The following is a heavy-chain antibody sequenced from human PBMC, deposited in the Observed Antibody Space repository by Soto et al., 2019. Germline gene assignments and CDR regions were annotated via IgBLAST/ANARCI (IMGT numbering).Heavy chain of an antibody. D-gene: IGHD2-21*02. J-gene: IGHJ6*02. V-gene: IGHV2-5*02. Sequence: QITLKESGPTLVKPTQTLTLTCTISGFSLNTGGVGVGWIRQPPGKALEWLALIYWDDDKRYSPSLKSRLTITKDTSKTHVLLTMTNMDPLDTATYYCAYSRCGGDCLQSYSSHYYYGLDVWGQGTTVTVSS. CDR1: GFSLNTGGVG. CDR2: IYWDDDK. CDR3: AYSRCGGDCLQSYSSHYYYGLDV.